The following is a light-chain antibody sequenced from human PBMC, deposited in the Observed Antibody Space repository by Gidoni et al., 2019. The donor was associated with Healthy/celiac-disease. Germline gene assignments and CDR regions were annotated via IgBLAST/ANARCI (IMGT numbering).Light chain of an antibody. CDR2: EVS. CDR3: SSYTSSSTHYV. V-gene: IGLV2-14*01. J-gene: IGLJ1*01. Sequence: QSALTQPASVSGSPGQSIPISCTGTSSDVGGYNYVSWYQQHPGRVPKLMIYEVSNRPSGVSNRFSGSKSGNTASLTISGLQAEDEADYYCSSYTSSSTHYVFGTGTKVTVL. CDR1: SSDVGGYNY.